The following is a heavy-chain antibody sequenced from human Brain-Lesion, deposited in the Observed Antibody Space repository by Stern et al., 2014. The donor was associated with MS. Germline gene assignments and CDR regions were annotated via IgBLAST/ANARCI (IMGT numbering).Heavy chain of an antibody. CDR1: GGSISSSSYY. CDR3: AKLWLGELPESPFDY. Sequence: QLVQSGPGLVKPSETLSLTCTVSGGSISSSSYYWGWIRQPPGKGLEWIGSIYYRGSTYYNPSLKSRVTISMDTSKTHFSRRLSSVTAADTAVYFCAKLWLGELPESPFDYWGQGTLVTVSS. J-gene: IGHJ4*02. CDR2: IYYRGST. D-gene: IGHD3-10*01. V-gene: IGHV4-39*01.